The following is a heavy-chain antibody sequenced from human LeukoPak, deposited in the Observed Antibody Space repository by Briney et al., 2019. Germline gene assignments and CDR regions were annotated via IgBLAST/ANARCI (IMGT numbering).Heavy chain of an antibody. V-gene: IGHV3-74*01. CDR1: GFTFRSYR. D-gene: IGHD2-21*02. CDR2: SNSDGSST. J-gene: IGHJ4*02. CDR3: AREDFNDYYFDY. Sequence: GGSLRLSCAASGFTFRSYRMHWVRQAPGKGLVWVSRSNSDGSSTTYADSVKGRFTVSRDNAKNTLYLQMNSLRAEDTAVYYCAREDFNDYYFDYWGQGTLVTVSS.